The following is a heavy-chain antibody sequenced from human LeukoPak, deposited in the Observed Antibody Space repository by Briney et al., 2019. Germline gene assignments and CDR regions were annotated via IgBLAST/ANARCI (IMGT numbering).Heavy chain of an antibody. Sequence: ASVKVSCKASGYTFNRYGISWVRQAPGQGLEWMGWISCYNGDTKYAQKFQGRVTMTTDTSTSTAHMELRSLRSDDTAVYYCARDPSNTSGSYVYFDYWGQGALVPVSS. CDR3: ARDPSNTSGSYVYFDY. D-gene: IGHD6-19*01. CDR2: ISCYNGDT. CDR1: GYTFNRYG. J-gene: IGHJ4*02. V-gene: IGHV1-18*01.